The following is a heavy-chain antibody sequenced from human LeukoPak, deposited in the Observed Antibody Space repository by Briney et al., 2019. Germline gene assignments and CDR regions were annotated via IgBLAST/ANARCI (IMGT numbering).Heavy chain of an antibody. Sequence: PSETLSLTCTVSGGSISSSSYYWSWIRQPPGKGLEWIGCIYYSGSTNYNPSLKSRVTISVDTSKNQFSLKLSSVTAADTAVYYCARSRIGIAARPNYYYYYMDVWGKGTTVTVSS. CDR3: ARSRIGIAARPNYYYYYMDV. V-gene: IGHV4-61*01. CDR1: GGSISSSSYY. J-gene: IGHJ6*03. D-gene: IGHD6-6*01. CDR2: IYYSGST.